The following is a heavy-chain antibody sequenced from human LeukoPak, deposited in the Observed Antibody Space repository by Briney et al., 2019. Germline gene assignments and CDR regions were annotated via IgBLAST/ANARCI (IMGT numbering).Heavy chain of an antibody. J-gene: IGHJ4*02. Sequence: GGSLRLSCAASGFTFSSYWMHWVRQAPGKGLVWVSRINSDGSSTSYADSVKGRFTISRDKAKNTLYLQMNSLRAEDTAVYYCARADYYCSSTSCGFDYWGQGTLVTVSS. V-gene: IGHV3-74*01. CDR2: INSDGSST. D-gene: IGHD2-2*01. CDR3: ARADYYCSSTSCGFDY. CDR1: GFTFSSYW.